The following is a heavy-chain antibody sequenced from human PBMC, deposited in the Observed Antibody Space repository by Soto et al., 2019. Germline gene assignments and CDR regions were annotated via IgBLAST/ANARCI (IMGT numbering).Heavy chain of an antibody. CDR1: GGTFSSYT. V-gene: IGHV1-69*08. J-gene: IGHJ4*02. D-gene: IGHD3-10*01. CDR2: IIPIVNKP. Sequence: QVQLVRSGAEVKKPGSSVKVSCKASGGTFSSYTFNWVRQAPGQGLEWMGRIIPIVNKPNYAQKFQGRVTITADKSTSTAYMELSSLRSEDTAVYYCARAYGSGSYRHFDSWGQGTLVTVSS. CDR3: ARAYGSGSYRHFDS.